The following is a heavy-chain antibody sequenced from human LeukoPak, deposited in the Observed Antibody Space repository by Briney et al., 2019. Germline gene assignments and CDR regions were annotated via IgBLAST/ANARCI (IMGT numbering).Heavy chain of an antibody. CDR2: IYTSGST. J-gene: IGHJ5*02. D-gene: IGHD1-7*01. V-gene: IGHV4-4*07. Sequence: SETLSLTCTVSGGSISSYYWSWIRQPAGKGLEWIGRIYTSGSTNYNPSLKSRVTMSVGTSKNQFSLKLSSVTAADTAVYYCAREVELRPIMHNWFDPWGQGTLVTVSS. CDR1: GGSISSYY. CDR3: AREVELRPIMHNWFDP.